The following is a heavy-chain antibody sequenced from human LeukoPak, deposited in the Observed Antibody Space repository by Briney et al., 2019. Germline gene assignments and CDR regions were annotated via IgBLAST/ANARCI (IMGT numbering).Heavy chain of an antibody. Sequence: GGSLRLSCAASGFTFSSYGMHWVRQAPGKGLEWVGVISYDGTNKNYADSVKGRFTISRDNSKNTLYLQMNSLRAEDTAVYYCAKVGYSTNWLYFDYWGQGILVTASS. V-gene: IGHV3-30*18. CDR3: AKVGYSTNWLYFDY. J-gene: IGHJ4*02. CDR2: ISYDGTNK. CDR1: GFTFSSYG. D-gene: IGHD6-13*01.